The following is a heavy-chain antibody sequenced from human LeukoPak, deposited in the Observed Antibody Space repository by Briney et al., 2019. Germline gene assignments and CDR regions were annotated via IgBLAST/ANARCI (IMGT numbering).Heavy chain of an antibody. J-gene: IGHJ3*02. V-gene: IGHV3-23*01. CDR1: GFTFTTYA. D-gene: IGHD3-16*01. Sequence: GRSLRLSCAASGFTFTTYAMSWVRQAPGKGMEWVSAISGGGGSTYYADSVKGRFTISRYNSKNTLYLQMNSLRAADTAVYYCAKVKGEVIGAFDIWGQGTMVTVSS. CDR2: ISGGGGST. CDR3: AKVKGEVIGAFDI.